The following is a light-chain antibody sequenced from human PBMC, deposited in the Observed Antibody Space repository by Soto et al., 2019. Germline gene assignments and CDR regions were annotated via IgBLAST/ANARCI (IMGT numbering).Light chain of an antibody. CDR1: QSVSSY. Sequence: EIVLTQSPATLSLSPGERATLSFRASQSVSSYLAWYQQKPGQAPMLLIYDASNRATGIPARFSGSGSGTDFALTISRLGPEDFAVYYCQQRSNWPALTVGGGTKVEIK. CDR3: QQRSNWPALT. V-gene: IGKV3-11*01. CDR2: DAS. J-gene: IGKJ4*01.